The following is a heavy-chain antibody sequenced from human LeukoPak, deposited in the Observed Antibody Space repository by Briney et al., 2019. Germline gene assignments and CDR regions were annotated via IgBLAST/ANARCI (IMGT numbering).Heavy chain of an antibody. J-gene: IGHJ3*02. Sequence: SETLSLTCTVSGGSISGYYWSWTRQPAGRGLEWIGRIYSSGSTNYNPSLKSRATMSVDTSKNQFSLKLSSVTAADTAVYYCARDDSDTDAFDIWGQGTLVTVSS. D-gene: IGHD1-26*01. CDR2: IYSSGST. V-gene: IGHV4-4*07. CDR3: ARDDSDTDAFDI. CDR1: GGSISGYY.